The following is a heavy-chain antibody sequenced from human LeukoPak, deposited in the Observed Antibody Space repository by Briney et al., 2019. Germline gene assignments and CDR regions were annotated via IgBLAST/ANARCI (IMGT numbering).Heavy chain of an antibody. D-gene: IGHD4-17*01. J-gene: IGHJ4*02. Sequence: PGGSLRLSCAASGFTFSSYAMHWVRQAPGKGLEWVAVISYDGSNKYYADSVKGRFTISRDNSKNTLYLQMNSLRAEDTAVYYCARLGYGDGFDYWGQGTLVTVSS. CDR3: ARLGYGDGFDY. V-gene: IGHV3-30-3*01. CDR1: GFTFSSYA. CDR2: ISYDGSNK.